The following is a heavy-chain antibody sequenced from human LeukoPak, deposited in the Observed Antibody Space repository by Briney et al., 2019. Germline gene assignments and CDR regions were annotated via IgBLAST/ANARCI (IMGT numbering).Heavy chain of an antibody. J-gene: IGHJ3*02. Sequence: GGSLRLSCAASGFTFSSYAMSWVRQAPGKGLEWVSAISGSGGSTYYADSVKGRFTISRDNSKNTLYLQMNSLRAEDTAVYYCARDWYDNSDAFDIWGQGTMVTVSS. CDR2: ISGSGGST. V-gene: IGHV3-23*01. CDR1: GFTFSSYA. CDR3: ARDWYDNSDAFDI. D-gene: IGHD3-9*01.